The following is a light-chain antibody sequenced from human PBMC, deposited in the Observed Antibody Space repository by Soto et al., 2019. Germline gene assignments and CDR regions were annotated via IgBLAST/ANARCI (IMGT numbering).Light chain of an antibody. CDR3: QQYNNWPPIT. J-gene: IGKJ5*01. V-gene: IGKV3-15*01. CDR1: QGVSNN. CDR2: GAS. Sequence: EIVMTQSPATLSVSPGERATLSCRASQGVSNNLAWYQQKPGQAPRLLIYGASSRATGIPDRFSGSGSGTEFTLSISSQQSEDFAVYFCQQYNNWPPITFGQGTRLEIK.